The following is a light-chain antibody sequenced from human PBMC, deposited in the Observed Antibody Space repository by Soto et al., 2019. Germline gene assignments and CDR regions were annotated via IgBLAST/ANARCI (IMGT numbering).Light chain of an antibody. CDR2: LGS. CDR3: MQALQTRT. J-gene: IGKJ1*01. CDR1: QSLLHSNGYNY. V-gene: IGKV2-28*01. Sequence: DIVLTQSPLALPVTPGEPASISCRSSQSLLHSNGYNYLDWYLQKPGQSPQLLIFLGSNRASGVPDRLSGSGSGTDFTQKISRVESEDVGVYYCMQALQTRTFGQGTKMEI.